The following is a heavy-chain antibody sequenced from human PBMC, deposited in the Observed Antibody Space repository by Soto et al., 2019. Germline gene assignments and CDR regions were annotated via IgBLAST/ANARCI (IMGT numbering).Heavy chain of an antibody. Sequence: PGGSLRLSCAASGLAFSNYAISWVRQAPGKGLEWVSTISASGYSAYYGGAVKGRFTTSRDNSKSTLYLQMNRLRADDTAVYYCAKDQGYYDFWSGYYSWFDPWGQGTLVTVSS. CDR3: AKDQGYYDFWSGYYSWFDP. D-gene: IGHD3-3*01. CDR1: GLAFSNYA. V-gene: IGHV3-23*01. CDR2: ISASGYSA. J-gene: IGHJ5*02.